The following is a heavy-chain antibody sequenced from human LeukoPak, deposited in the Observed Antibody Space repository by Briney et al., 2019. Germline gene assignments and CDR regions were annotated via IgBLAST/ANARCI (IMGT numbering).Heavy chain of an antibody. Sequence: ASVKVSCKASGYTFTGYYMHWVRQAPGEGLEWMGWINPNSGGTNYAQKFQGRVTMTRDTSISTAYMELSRLRSEDTAVYYCARGWNYYGSGRYLYYFDYWGQGTLVTVSS. CDR2: INPNSGGT. D-gene: IGHD3-10*01. V-gene: IGHV1-2*02. CDR1: GYTFTGYY. CDR3: ARGWNYYGSGRYLYYFDY. J-gene: IGHJ4*02.